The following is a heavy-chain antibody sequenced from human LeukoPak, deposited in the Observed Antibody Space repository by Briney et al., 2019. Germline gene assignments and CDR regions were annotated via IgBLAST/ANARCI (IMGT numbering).Heavy chain of an antibody. V-gene: IGHV4-59*01. CDR3: ARGGRDGYNYRP. D-gene: IGHD5-24*01. Sequence: PSETLSLTCAVYGGSFSGYYWSWIRQPPGKGLEWIGYIYYSGSTNYNPSLKSRVTISVDTSKNQFSLKLSSVTAADTAVYYCARGGRDGYNYRPWGQGTLVTVSS. J-gene: IGHJ5*02. CDR1: GGSFSGYY. CDR2: IYYSGST.